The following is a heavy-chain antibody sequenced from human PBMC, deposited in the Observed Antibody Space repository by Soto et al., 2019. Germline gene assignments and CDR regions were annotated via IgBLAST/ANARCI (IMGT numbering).Heavy chain of an antibody. CDR1: GFTFNDYA. V-gene: IGHV3-23*01. D-gene: IGHD2-8*02. CDR3: AKATATGGGAFDI. CDR2: ISGGLGSA. J-gene: IGHJ3*02. Sequence: AGGSLRLSCAVSGFTFNDYAMSWVRQAPGKGLEWVSTISGGLGSAYYAASVEGRFTISGDSSNNTLYLQMNSLTAGDTAVYYCAKATATGGGAFDICGQGTMVTVSS.